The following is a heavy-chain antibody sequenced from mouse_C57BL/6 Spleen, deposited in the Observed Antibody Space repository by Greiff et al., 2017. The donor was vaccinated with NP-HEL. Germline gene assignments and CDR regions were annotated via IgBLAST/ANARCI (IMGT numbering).Heavy chain of an antibody. CDR2: ISNGGGGT. D-gene: IGHD2-5*01. CDR3: ARQDSTYWYFDV. V-gene: IGHV5-12*01. CDR1: GFPFSAYY. J-gene: IGHJ1*03. Sequence: EVKLVGPGGGLLHPGGSLKLSCEASGFPFSAYYRYWVRQTPEKRLEWFENISNGGGGTYYPETVKGRFTISRDNAKNTLYLQMSRLKSEDTAMYYCARQDSTYWYFDVWGTGTTVTVSS.